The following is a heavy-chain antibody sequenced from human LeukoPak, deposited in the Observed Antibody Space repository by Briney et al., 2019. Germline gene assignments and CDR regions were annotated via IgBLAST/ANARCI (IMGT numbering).Heavy chain of an antibody. Sequence: GGSLRLSCAASGFTFSSYGMHWVRQAPGKGLEWVAVISYDGSNKYYADSVKGRFTISRDNSKNTLYLQMNSLRAEDTAVYYCAKDLGGGSSTGDAFDIWGQGTMVTVSS. J-gene: IGHJ3*02. CDR1: GFTFSSYG. V-gene: IGHV3-30*18. D-gene: IGHD1-26*01. CDR2: ISYDGSNK. CDR3: AKDLGGGSSTGDAFDI.